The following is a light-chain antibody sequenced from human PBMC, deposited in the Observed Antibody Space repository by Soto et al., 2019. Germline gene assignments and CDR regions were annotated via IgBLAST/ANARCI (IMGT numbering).Light chain of an antibody. CDR2: DVS. J-gene: IGLJ1*01. Sequence: QSALTQPASVSGSPGQSNTISCTGTSSDVGGYNYVSWYQQHPGKAPKLMIYDVSNRTSGVSNRLSSSKSGNTASLTISALQAEDEADYYCSAYTSSSTFYVFGTGTKLTVL. CDR1: SSDVGGYNY. V-gene: IGLV2-14*01. CDR3: SAYTSSSTFYV.